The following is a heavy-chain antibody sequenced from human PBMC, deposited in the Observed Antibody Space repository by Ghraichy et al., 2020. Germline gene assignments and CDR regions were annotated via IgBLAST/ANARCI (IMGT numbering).Heavy chain of an antibody. CDR2: INHSGST. J-gene: IGHJ5*02. CDR1: GGSFSGYY. CDR3: ARGRRQDFWSGWKGVNWFDP. D-gene: IGHD3-3*01. V-gene: IGHV4-34*01. Sequence: SETLSLTCAVYGGSFSGYYWSWIRQPPGKGLEWIGEINHSGSTNYNPSLKSRVTISVDTSKNQFSLKLSSVTAADTAVYYCARGRRQDFWSGWKGVNWFDPWGQGTLVTVSS.